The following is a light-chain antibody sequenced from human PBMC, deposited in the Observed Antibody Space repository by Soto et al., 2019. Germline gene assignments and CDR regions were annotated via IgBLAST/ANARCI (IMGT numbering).Light chain of an antibody. Sequence: SYELTQPHSVSVAPGQTAMITCGGNDIGSKSVHWYQQRPGQAPVLVVYDDRGRPSGIPERFSGYNSGSTATLTISRVEAEDEADYYCQVWDRNNNHVLFGGGTKLTVL. CDR1: DIGSKS. CDR3: QVWDRNNNHVL. CDR2: DDR. J-gene: IGLJ3*02. V-gene: IGLV3-21*02.